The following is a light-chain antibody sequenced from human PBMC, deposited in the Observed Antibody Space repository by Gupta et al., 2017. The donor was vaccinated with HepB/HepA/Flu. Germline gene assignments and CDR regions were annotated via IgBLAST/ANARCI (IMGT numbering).Light chain of an antibody. CDR3: QQYYDTPIS. J-gene: IGKJ5*01. V-gene: IGKV4-1*01. CDR1: QNILYSNSKDF. CDR2: WAS. Sequence: EIVMTQFPDPLVVSLGEGATIHCKSSQNILYSNSKDFLAWYQQKPGQPPKLLISWASTRESGVPDRFSGSGSGTDFTLTISSLHAEDVAIYYCQQYYDTPISFGQGTRLEMK.